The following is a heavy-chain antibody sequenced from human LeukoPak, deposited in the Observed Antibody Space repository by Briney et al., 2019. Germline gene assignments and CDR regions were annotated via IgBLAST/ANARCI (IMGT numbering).Heavy chain of an antibody. CDR2: IYTSGST. D-gene: IGHD3-16*01. CDR3: TRGAGWLIDY. Sequence: SETLSLTCTVSGGSISSYYWSWIRQPAGKGLEWIGRIYTSGSTNYNPSLKSRVTISADTSKNQFSLKLNSLTTADTAVYYYTRGAGWLIDYWGQGILVTVSS. V-gene: IGHV4-4*07. J-gene: IGHJ4*02. CDR1: GGSISSYY.